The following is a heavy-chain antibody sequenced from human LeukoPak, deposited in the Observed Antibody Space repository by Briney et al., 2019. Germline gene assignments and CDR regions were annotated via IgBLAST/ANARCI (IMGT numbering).Heavy chain of an antibody. Sequence: PGGSLRLSCAASGFTFSSYEMNWVRQAPGRGLEWVSYISSSGSTIYYADSVKGRFTISRDNAKNSLYLQMNSLRAEDTAVYYCARGGITLVPPWGQGTLVTVSS. CDR1: GFTFSSYE. V-gene: IGHV3-48*03. CDR2: ISSSGSTI. CDR3: ARGGITLVPP. J-gene: IGHJ5*02. D-gene: IGHD3-10*01.